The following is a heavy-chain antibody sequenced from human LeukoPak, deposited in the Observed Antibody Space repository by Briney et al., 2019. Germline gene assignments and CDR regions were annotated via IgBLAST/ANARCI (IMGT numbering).Heavy chain of an antibody. CDR3: ARGRNYFGSGTLNDY. CDR1: GFNFNDYF. D-gene: IGHD3-10*01. J-gene: IGHJ4*02. Sequence: PGGTLRLSCAASGFNFNDYFMSWIRQAPGKGLEWVSYLNNSSTYKSYVDSVRGRFTISRDNTRKSLYLQMTSLRAEDTAVYYCARGRNYFGSGTLNDYWGQGTLVTVSS. CDR2: LNNSSTYK. V-gene: IGHV3-11*05.